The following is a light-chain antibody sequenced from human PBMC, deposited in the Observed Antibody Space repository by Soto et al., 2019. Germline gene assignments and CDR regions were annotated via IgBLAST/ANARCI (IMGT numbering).Light chain of an antibody. Sequence: QSALTQPASVSGSPGQSIAISCTGTSSDVGGYNYVSWYQQNPGKAPKFIIYDVSNRPSGVSDRFSGSKSGNTASLTISGLQAEDEADYYCASYTTSSTYVFGTWTKLTVL. CDR1: SSDVGGYNY. J-gene: IGLJ1*01. CDR2: DVS. CDR3: ASYTTSSTYV. V-gene: IGLV2-14*01.